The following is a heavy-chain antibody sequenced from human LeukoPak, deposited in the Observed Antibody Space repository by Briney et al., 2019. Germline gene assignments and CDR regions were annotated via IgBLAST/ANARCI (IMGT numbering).Heavy chain of an antibody. D-gene: IGHD1-26*01. V-gene: IGHV3-73*01. CDR1: GFTFSGSA. J-gene: IGHJ5*02. CDR3: TRDSGTYNWLDP. CDR2: IDKEKNSYAT. Sequence: GVSLKLSCAASGFTFSGSAIHWVRQSFGKGLECIGHIDKEKNSYATASAYAVSVEGRFTVSRDDSKNMAFLQMSGLKTEDTALYFCTRDSGTYNWLDPWGQGTLVTVSS.